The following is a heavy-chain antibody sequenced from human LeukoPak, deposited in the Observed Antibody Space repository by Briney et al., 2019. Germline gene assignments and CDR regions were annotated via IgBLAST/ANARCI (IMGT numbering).Heavy chain of an antibody. D-gene: IGHD3-10*01. V-gene: IGHV3-33*01. CDR2: IWYDGSNK. Sequence: GGSLRLSCAASGFTFSSYGMHWVRQAPDKGLEWVAVIWYDGSNKYYADSVKGRFTISRDNSKNTLYLQMNSLRAEDTAVYYCARDRDYYGSGSYYYTYYCYGMDVWGQGTTVTVSS. CDR3: ARDRDYYGSGSYYYTYYCYGMDV. CDR1: GFTFSSYG. J-gene: IGHJ6*02.